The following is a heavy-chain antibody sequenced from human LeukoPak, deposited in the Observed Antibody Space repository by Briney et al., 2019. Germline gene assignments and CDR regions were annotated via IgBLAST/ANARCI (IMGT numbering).Heavy chain of an antibody. Sequence: ASVKVSCKASGGTFSSYAISWVRQAPGQWLEWMGGIIPIFGTANYAQKFQGRVAITTDESTSTAYMELSSPRSEDTAVYYCARSTPWRPAKYYYYMDVWGKGTTVTVSS. J-gene: IGHJ6*03. CDR3: ARSTPWRPAKYYYYMDV. D-gene: IGHD6-25*01. CDR1: GGTFSSYA. CDR2: IIPIFGTA. V-gene: IGHV1-69*05.